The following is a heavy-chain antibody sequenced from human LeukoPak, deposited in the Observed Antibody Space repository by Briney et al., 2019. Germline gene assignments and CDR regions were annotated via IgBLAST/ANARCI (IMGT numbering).Heavy chain of an antibody. CDR2: ISANSGGT. J-gene: IGHJ4*02. CDR3: ARGYLLGILNYFDY. V-gene: IGHV1-2*02. CDR1: GYTFINNY. D-gene: IGHD2-15*01. Sequence: GASVKVSCKASGYTFINNYMDWVRQAPGQGLEWMGWISANSGGTNYAQKFQGRVTMTRDTSISTAYMELSGLRSDDTAVYFCARGYLLGILNYFDYWAKETLVTVSS.